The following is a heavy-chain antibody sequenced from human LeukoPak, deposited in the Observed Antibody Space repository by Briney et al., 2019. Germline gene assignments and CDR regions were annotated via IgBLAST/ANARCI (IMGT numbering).Heavy chain of an antibody. V-gene: IGHV4-4*02. CDR1: GGSISSSSW. CDR3: ARKDIAVAGTGFHY. J-gene: IGHJ4*02. CDR2: IYHSGST. Sequence: SGTLSLTCAVSGGSISSSSWWSWVRQPPGKGLEWIGEIYHSGSTNYNPSLKSRVTISVDKSKNQFSLKLSPVTAADTAAYYCARKDIAVAGTGFHYWGQGTLVTVSS. D-gene: IGHD6-19*01.